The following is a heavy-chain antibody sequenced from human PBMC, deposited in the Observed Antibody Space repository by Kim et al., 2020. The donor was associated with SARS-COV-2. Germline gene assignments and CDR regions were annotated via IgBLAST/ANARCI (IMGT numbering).Heavy chain of an antibody. D-gene: IGHD6-13*01. CDR3: SGWSGSNWFDY. J-gene: IGHJ4*02. Sequence: GGSLRLSCTVSGLTFSRYWMSWVRLAPGKGLEWVANIKQDGSEKDYVDSVKGRFTISRDNAKNSLYLQINSLRAEDTAVYYCSGWSGSNWFDYWGQGTLVTVSS. CDR1: GLTFSRYW. V-gene: IGHV3-7*01. CDR2: IKQDGSEK.